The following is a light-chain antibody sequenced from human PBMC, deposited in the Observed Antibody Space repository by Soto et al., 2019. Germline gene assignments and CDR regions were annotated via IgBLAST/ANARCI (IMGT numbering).Light chain of an antibody. Sequence: EIVLTQSPGTPSLSPGERATLPCRPSQSVSSSYLAWYQQKPGHAPRLLIYGASSRATGIPDRFSGSGSGTEFTLTISSLQSEDFVVYYCQQYNNWPITFGQGTRLEI. CDR3: QQYNNWPIT. CDR1: QSVSSSY. CDR2: GAS. J-gene: IGKJ5*01. V-gene: IGKV3-20*01.